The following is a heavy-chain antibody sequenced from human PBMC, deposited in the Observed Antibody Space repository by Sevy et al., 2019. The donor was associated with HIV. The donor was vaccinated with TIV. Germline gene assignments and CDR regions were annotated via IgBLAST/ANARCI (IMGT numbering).Heavy chain of an antibody. V-gene: IGHV3-30-3*01. CDR2: FSFMGGNK. D-gene: IGHD3-16*02. CDR3: ARDVSGGERLGQLSAYFDY. Sequence: GGSLSSPGPAPGFPLPPLPVTGVRRLQARGWGGWPVFSFMGGNKFSADSWRGRFTISRDNSENTMYLQMNSLRVEDTAMYYCARDVSGGERLGQLSAYFDYWGQGTLVTVSS. CDR1: GFPLPPLP. J-gene: IGHJ4*02.